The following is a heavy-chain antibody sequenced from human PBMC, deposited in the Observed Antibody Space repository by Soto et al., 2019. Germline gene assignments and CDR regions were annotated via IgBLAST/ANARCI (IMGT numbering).Heavy chain of an antibody. J-gene: IGHJ4*02. CDR2: ISGSGGST. V-gene: IGHV3-23*01. Sequence: PGGSLRLSCAASGFTFSSYAMSWVRQAPGKGLEWVSAISGSGGSTYYADSVKGRFTISRDNSKNTLYLQMNSLRAEDTAVYYCANRDNKQQLGPYYFDYWGQGTLVTVSS. CDR3: ANRDNKQQLGPYYFDY. CDR1: GFTFSSYA. D-gene: IGHD6-13*01.